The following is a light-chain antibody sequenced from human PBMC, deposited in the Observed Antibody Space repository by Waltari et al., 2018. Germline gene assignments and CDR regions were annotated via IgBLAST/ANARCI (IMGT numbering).Light chain of an antibody. CDR2: DVS. Sequence: EMLLPQPPGPLSLSPGERVTFSCRASQSVSSDYVAWYQQKPGQAPRLLIYDVSRRATGIPDRFSGSGSGTDFTLTISRLEPGDFAVYYCQQYGRSPLAFGQGTRLEIK. J-gene: IGKJ5*01. CDR1: QSVSSDY. CDR3: QQYGRSPLA. V-gene: IGKV3-20*01.